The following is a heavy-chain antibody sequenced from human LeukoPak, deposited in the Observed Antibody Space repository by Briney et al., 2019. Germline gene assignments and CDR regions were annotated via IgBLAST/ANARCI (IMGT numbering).Heavy chain of an antibody. J-gene: IGHJ3*02. V-gene: IGHV4-38-2*02. D-gene: IGHD2-15*01. Sequence: SSETLSLTCTVSGYSISSGYYWGWIRQPPGKGLEWIGSIYHSGSTYYNPSLKSRVTISVDTSKNQFSLKLSSVTAADTAVYYCARDMGYCSGGSCSPGAFDIWGQGTMVTVSS. CDR1: GYSISSGYY. CDR2: IYHSGST. CDR3: ARDMGYCSGGSCSPGAFDI.